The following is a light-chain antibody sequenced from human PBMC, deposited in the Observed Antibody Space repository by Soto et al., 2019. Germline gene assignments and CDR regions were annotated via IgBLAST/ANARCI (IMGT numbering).Light chain of an antibody. Sequence: DIQMTQSPSSLSASVGDRVTITCRASQSISSYLNWYQQKPGKAPKLLIYAASSLQSGVPSRFSGSGSGTDLTLTIISLQPEDFATYYCQQSYSTPWTFGQWTTVEIK. CDR3: QQSYSTPWT. CDR1: QSISSY. V-gene: IGKV1-39*01. J-gene: IGKJ1*01. CDR2: AAS.